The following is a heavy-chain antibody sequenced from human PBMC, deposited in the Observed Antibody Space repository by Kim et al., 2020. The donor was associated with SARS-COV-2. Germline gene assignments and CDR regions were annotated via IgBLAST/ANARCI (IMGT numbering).Heavy chain of an antibody. D-gene: IGHD6-13*01. V-gene: IGHV3-30-3*01. Sequence: GGSLRLSCAASGFTFSSYAMHWVRQAPGKGLEWVAVISYDGSNKYYADSVKGRFTISRDNSKNTLYLQMNSLRAEDTAVYYCARITHSSSCYWGQGTLVTVSS. J-gene: IGHJ4*02. CDR1: GFTFSSYA. CDR3: ARITHSSSCY. CDR2: ISYDGSNK.